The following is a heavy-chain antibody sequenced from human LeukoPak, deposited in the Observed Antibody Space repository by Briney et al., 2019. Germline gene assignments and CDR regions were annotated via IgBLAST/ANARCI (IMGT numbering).Heavy chain of an antibody. V-gene: IGHV6-1*01. CDR2: TYYRSKLYN. D-gene: IGHD4-23*01. Sequence: SQTLSLTCAISGDSFSSNSAAWNWVRQSPSRGLEWLGRTYYRSKLYNDYAVSVKSRITINPDTSKTQFSLQLNSVTPEDTAVYYCARDRALTTVVTPLYYYMDVWGKGTTVTVSS. CDR1: GDSFSSNSAA. J-gene: IGHJ6*03. CDR3: ARDRALTTVVTPLYYYMDV.